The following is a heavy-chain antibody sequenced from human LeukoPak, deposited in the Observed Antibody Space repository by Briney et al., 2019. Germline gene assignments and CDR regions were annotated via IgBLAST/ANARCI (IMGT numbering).Heavy chain of an antibody. J-gene: IGHJ4*02. CDR1: GFPFTNYA. D-gene: IGHD2-2*01. CDR3: AKDRRKLLFLDY. CDR2: ISASGGTT. Sequence: GGSLRLSCAASGFPFTNYAIEWVRQAPGKGLEWVSGISASGGTTHYADSVKGRFTIYRDNSKNTLYLQMNSLRAEDTAVYYCAKDRRKLLFLDYWGQGTLVTVSS. V-gene: IGHV3-23*01.